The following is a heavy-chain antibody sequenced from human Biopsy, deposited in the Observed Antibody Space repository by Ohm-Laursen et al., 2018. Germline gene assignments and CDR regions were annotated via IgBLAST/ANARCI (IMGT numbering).Heavy chain of an antibody. Sequence: TLSLTCTVSGGSFTGHYWSWIRQPPGRGLEWIGHISHTGYTSYKSSLKSRVTISLDTSRKHFSLRLTSLAAADTAVYYCARGSNEYGGLYFPHWGQGTLVTVSS. CDR3: ARGSNEYGGLYFPH. D-gene: IGHD4-23*01. CDR2: ISHTGYT. V-gene: IGHV4-59*11. CDR1: GGSFTGHY. J-gene: IGHJ1*01.